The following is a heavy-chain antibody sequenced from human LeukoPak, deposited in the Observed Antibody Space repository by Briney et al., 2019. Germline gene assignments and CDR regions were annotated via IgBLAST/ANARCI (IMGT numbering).Heavy chain of an antibody. D-gene: IGHD3-22*01. CDR2: INPNSGGT. Sequence: ASVKASCKASGYTFTGYYLHWVRQAPGQGLEWMGCINPNSGGTKYGQKLQGRVTMTRDTSISTAYMELTGLGSDDTAVYYCERGGYYDSSGFDNWGQGTLVTVSS. CDR3: ERGGYYDSSGFDN. CDR1: GYTFTGYY. V-gene: IGHV1-2*02. J-gene: IGHJ4*02.